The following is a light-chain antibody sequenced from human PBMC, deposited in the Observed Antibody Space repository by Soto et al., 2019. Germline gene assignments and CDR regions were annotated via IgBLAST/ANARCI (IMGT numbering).Light chain of an antibody. CDR2: EVS. CDR3: MQDIDISWT. J-gene: IGKJ1*01. V-gene: IGKV2D-29*01. Sequence: ILMTHLSHTVSPILGQTASISCNASHSLVRRSVKTYFYWYVQKAGQAPQPLIYEVSNWFSGVPERFSGSGSRTDFTLKISRVEADDVGIYYCMQDIDISWTFGQGTKVDIK. CDR1: HSLVRRSVKTY.